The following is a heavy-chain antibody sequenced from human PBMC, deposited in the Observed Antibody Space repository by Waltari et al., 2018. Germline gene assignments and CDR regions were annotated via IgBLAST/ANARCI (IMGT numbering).Heavy chain of an antibody. CDR3: ARDGGASGSYDY. J-gene: IGHJ4*02. V-gene: IGHV3-7*01. Sequence: EVQLVESGGVLVQPGGSLSLSCEASGFMFSRYWMTWVRQAPGKCLEWGANIKEDGSAQTYGDSVRGRFIISRDNAQNSLYLQMNYLRAEDTAVYYCARDGGASGSYDYWGQGTLVTVSS. D-gene: IGHD3-10*01. CDR1: GFMFSRYW. CDR2: IKEDGSAQ.